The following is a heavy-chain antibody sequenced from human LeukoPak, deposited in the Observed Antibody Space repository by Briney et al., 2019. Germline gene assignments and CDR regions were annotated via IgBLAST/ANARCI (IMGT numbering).Heavy chain of an antibody. J-gene: IGHJ4*02. V-gene: IGHV4-30-2*01. CDR1: GGSISSGGYS. CDR2: IYYSGST. Sequence: SETLSLTCAVSGGSISSGGYSWSWIRQPPGKGLEWIGYIYYSGSTYYNPSLKSRVTISVDRSKNQFSLKLSSVTAADTAVYYCARVGSGSYYRSFDYWGQGTLVTVSS. D-gene: IGHD3-10*01. CDR3: ARVGSGSYYRSFDY.